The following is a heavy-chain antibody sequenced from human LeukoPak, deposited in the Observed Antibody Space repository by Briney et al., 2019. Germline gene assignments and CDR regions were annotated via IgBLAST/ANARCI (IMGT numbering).Heavy chain of an antibody. Sequence: ASVKVSCKASGYTFTSYAIHWVRQAPGQRLEWMGWISAGNGNTKYSQNFQGRVTFISNTSATTAFMELSSLRSEDAAVYYCARDHVVGLAPFDPWGQGTLVTVSS. CDR1: GYTFTSYA. CDR3: ARDHVVGLAPFDP. J-gene: IGHJ5*02. V-gene: IGHV1-3*01. D-gene: IGHD2-15*01. CDR2: ISAGNGNT.